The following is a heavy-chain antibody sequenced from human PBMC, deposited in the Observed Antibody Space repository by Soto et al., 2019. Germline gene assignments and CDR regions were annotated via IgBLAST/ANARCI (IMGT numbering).Heavy chain of an antibody. V-gene: IGHV3-30*03. CDR3: ARPAYCGGGCYYYFDN. D-gene: IGHD2-21*02. CDR2: ISYDGSNK. Sequence: GGSLRLSCAASGFTFSSYGMHWVRQDPGKGLEWVAVISYDGSNKYYADSVKGRFTISRDNSKNTLYLQMNSLTSDDTAVYYCARPAYCGGGCYYYFDNWGQGTLVTVSS. CDR1: GFTFSSYG. J-gene: IGHJ4*02.